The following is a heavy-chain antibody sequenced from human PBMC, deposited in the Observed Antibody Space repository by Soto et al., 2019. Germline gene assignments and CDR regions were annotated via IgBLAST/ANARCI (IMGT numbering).Heavy chain of an antibody. D-gene: IGHD3-22*01. CDR1: GGSISSGGYY. CDR3: ARVYYYDSSGYYAPRAWYFDL. J-gene: IGHJ2*01. V-gene: IGHV4-31*03. CDR2: IYYSGST. Sequence: QVQLQESGPGLVKPSQTLSLTCTVSGGSISSGGYYWSWIRQHPGKGLEWIGYIYYSGSTYYNPSLKSRVTISVDTSKNHFTLQLSSVTAADTAVYYCARVYYYDSSGYYAPRAWYFDLWGRCTLVTVAS.